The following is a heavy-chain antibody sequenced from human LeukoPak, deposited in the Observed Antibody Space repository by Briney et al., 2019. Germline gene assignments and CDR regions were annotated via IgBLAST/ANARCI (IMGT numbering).Heavy chain of an antibody. CDR3: ARHTQYYYYGMDV. CDR1: GGSISSSSYY. V-gene: IGHV4-39*01. Sequence: SETLSLTCTVSGGSISSSSYYWAWVRQPPGKGLEWIGSIYYSGGSYYNPPLQSRVTISLDTSKNQFSLKLSSVTAADTAVYYCARHTQYYYYGMDVWGQGTTVTVSS. J-gene: IGHJ6*02. CDR2: IYYSGGS.